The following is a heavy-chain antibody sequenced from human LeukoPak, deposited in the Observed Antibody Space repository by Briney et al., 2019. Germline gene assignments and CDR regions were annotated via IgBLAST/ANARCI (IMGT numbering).Heavy chain of an antibody. D-gene: IGHD6-19*01. CDR1: GFTFNYAW. CDR2: TGGSDDST. J-gene: IGHJ4*02. CDR3: TKDLMTGFSSGWYFGY. Sequence: PGGSLRLSCAASGFTFNYAWMTWVRQAPGKGLEWVAVTGGSDDSTHYAGSVKGRFTISRDNSKNSLYLQMNSLTAEDTAVYYCTKDLMTGFSSGWYFGYWGQGTLVTVSS. V-gene: IGHV3-23*01.